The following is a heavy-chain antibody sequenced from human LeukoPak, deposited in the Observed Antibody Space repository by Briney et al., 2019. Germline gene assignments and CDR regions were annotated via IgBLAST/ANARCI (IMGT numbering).Heavy chain of an antibody. J-gene: IGHJ6*03. CDR3: ARHRDETYYYYYYMDV. V-gene: IGHV4-59*08. CDR1: GGSISTYY. CDR2: IYYTGST. Sequence: TSETLSLTCTVSGGSISTYYWSWIRQPPGKGLEWIGYIYYTGSTNYNPSLKSRVTISVDTSKNQFSLKLSSVTAADTAVYYCARHRDETYYYYYYMDVWGKGTTVTISS.